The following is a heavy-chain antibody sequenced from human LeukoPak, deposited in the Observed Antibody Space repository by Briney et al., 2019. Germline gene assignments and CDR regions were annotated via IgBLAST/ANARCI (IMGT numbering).Heavy chain of an antibody. CDR2: INHSGST. CDR1: GVSISGSYYY. J-gene: IGHJ2*01. CDR3: ARGQTGWYFDL. V-gene: IGHV4-34*01. Sequence: SETLSLTCAVSGVSISGSYYYWSWIRQPPGKGLEWIGEINHSGSTNYNPSLKSRVTISVDTSKNQFSLKLSSVTAADTAVYYCARGQTGWYFDLWGRGTLVTVSS.